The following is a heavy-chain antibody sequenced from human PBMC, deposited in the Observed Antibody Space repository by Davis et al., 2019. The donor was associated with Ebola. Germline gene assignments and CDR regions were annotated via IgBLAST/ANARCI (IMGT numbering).Heavy chain of an antibody. J-gene: IGHJ6*04. CDR2: IRYDGSNK. CDR3: AKSEVVPAALYYYYGMDV. V-gene: IGHV3-30*02. Sequence: GESLKISCAASGFTFSSYGIHWVRQAPGKGLEWVAFIRYDGSNKYYADFVKGRFTISRDNSKNTLYLQMNSLRAEDTAVYYCAKSEVVPAALYYYYGMDVWGKGTTVTVSS. D-gene: IGHD2-2*01. CDR1: GFTFSSYG.